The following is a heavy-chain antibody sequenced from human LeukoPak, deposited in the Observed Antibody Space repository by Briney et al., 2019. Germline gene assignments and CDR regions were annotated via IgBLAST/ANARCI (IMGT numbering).Heavy chain of an antibody. CDR1: GFTFSSYW. D-gene: IGHD1-26*01. CDR2: IKQDGSEK. CDR3: ARDSGWELYYFDY. J-gene: IGHJ4*02. V-gene: IGHV3-7*01. Sequence: GGSLRLSCAASGFTFSSYWMSWVRQAPGKGLEWVANIKQDGSEKYYVDSVKGRFTISRDNAKNSLYLQMNSLRAEDTAVYYCARDSGWELYYFDYWGQGTLVTVSS.